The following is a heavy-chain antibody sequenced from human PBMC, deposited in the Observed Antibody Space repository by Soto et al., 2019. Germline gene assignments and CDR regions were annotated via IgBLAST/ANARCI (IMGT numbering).Heavy chain of an antibody. CDR1: GYTFTGYY. D-gene: IGHD5-12*01. V-gene: IGHV1-2*02. J-gene: IGHJ4*02. CDR3: ARASFRIVATI. Sequence: QVQLVQSGAEVKKPGASVKVSCKASGYTFTGYYMHWVRQAPGQGLEWMGWINPNSGGTNYAQKVQGGVTMTRDTSISTAYMELSRLRSDDTAVYYCARASFRIVATIWGQGTLVTVSS. CDR2: INPNSGGT.